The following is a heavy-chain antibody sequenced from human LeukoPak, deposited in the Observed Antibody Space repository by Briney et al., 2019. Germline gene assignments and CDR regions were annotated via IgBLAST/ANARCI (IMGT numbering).Heavy chain of an antibody. Sequence: PGRSLRLSCAASGFTFDDYAMHWVRQAPGKGLEWVSGISWNSGSIGYADSVKGRFTISRDNAKNSLYLQMNGLRAEDTAVYYCARGFDWGQGTTVTVSS. CDR1: GFTFDDYA. CDR2: ISWNSGSI. V-gene: IGHV3-9*01. D-gene: IGHD3-10*01. CDR3: ARGFD. J-gene: IGHJ6*02.